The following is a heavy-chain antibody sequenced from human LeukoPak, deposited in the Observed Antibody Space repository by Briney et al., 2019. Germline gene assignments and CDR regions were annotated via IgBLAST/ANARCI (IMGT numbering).Heavy chain of an antibody. Sequence: ASVKVSCKASGYTFTSYYMHWVRQAPGQGLERMGIINPSGGSTSYAQKFQGRVTMTRDTSTSTVYMELSSLRSEDTAVYYCARDRFLSATVTTGYDYWGQGTLVTVSS. CDR2: INPSGGST. J-gene: IGHJ4*02. D-gene: IGHD4-17*01. V-gene: IGHV1-46*01. CDR3: ARDRFLSATVTTGYDY. CDR1: GYTFTSYY.